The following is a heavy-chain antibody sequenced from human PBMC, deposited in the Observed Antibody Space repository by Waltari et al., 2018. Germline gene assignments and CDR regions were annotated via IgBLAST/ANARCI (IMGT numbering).Heavy chain of an antibody. CDR3: ARDTVDSGYVGFYFDY. CDR2: ISFDGSNK. D-gene: IGHD5-12*01. J-gene: IGHJ4*02. CDR1: GFTFSSYA. Sequence: QVQLVESGGGVVQPGRSLRLSCAAFGFTFSSYAMHWVAVISFDGSNKYYADSVKGRFTISRDNSKNTLYLQMNSLRAEDTAVYYCARDTVDSGYVGFYFDYWGQGTLVTVSS. V-gene: IGHV3-30-3*01.